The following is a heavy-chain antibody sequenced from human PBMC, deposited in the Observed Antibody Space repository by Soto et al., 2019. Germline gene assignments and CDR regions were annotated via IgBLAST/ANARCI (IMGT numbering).Heavy chain of an antibody. Sequence: QVQLVQSGAEVKKPGASVKVSCKASGYTFTSYDINWVRQATGQGLEWMGWMNPNSGNTGYAQKFQGRVTMTRNTSRSTAYMELSSLTSDDTAAYYCAREKTSYGMDVWGQGTTVTVSS. J-gene: IGHJ6*02. V-gene: IGHV1-8*01. CDR2: MNPNSGNT. CDR1: GYTFTSYD. CDR3: AREKTSYGMDV.